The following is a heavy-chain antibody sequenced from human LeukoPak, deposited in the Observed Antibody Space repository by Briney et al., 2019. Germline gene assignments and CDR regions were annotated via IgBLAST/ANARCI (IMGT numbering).Heavy chain of an antibody. J-gene: IGHJ5*02. V-gene: IGHV1-2*04. CDR2: INPNSGGT. D-gene: IGHD3-10*01. CDR3: ARGGMVRGVRRWFDP. CDR1: GGTFSSYA. Sequence: ASVKVSCKASGGTFSSYAISWVRQAPGQGLEWMGWINPNSGGTNYAQKFQGWVTMTRDTSISTAYMELSRLRSDDTAVYYCARGGMVRGVRRWFDPWGQGTLVTVSS.